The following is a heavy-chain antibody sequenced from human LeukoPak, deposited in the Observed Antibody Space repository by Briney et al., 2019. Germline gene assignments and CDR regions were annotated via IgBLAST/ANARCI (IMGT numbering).Heavy chain of an antibody. Sequence: GWSLRLSCAASGFTFGNYGMIWVLQAPGKGLEWVSGINWNGGSTGYADSVEGRFTISRDNAKNSQSLQMNSLSAEDTAGYYCPRDHGSGSFDYWGQGTLVTVSS. V-gene: IGHV3-20*04. J-gene: IGHJ4*02. D-gene: IGHD3-10*01. CDR2: INWNGGST. CDR3: PRDHGSGSFDY. CDR1: GFTFGNYG.